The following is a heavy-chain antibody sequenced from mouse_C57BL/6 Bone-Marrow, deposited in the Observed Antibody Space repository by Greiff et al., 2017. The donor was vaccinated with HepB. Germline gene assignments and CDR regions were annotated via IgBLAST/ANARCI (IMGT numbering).Heavy chain of an antibody. CDR1: GYTFTSYT. D-gene: IGHD2-12*01. J-gene: IGHJ4*01. V-gene: IGHV1-4*01. Sequence: QVQLQQSGAELARPGASVKMSCKAPGYTFTSYTMHWVKQRLGQGLEWIGYINPSSGYTKYNQKFKDKSTLTADKSSSPAYMQLSSLTSEDSAVYYCARHFSFYAMDYWGQGTSVTVAS. CDR3: ARHFSFYAMDY. CDR2: INPSSGYT.